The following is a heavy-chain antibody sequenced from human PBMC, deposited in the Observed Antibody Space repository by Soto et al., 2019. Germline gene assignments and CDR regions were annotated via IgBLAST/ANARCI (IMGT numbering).Heavy chain of an antibody. CDR1: GGTFSSSS. Sequence: QVQLVQSGAEVKKPGSSVKVSCRASGGTFSSSSISWVRQAPGQGLEWMGGIIPIFGTPNYAQRFQGRVTITANKSTGTAYLELSSLRPEDTAVYYCARDRCSGGSCPIYWFDPWGQGTLVTVSS. J-gene: IGHJ5*02. V-gene: IGHV1-69*06. CDR2: IIPIFGTP. D-gene: IGHD2-15*01. CDR3: ARDRCSGGSCPIYWFDP.